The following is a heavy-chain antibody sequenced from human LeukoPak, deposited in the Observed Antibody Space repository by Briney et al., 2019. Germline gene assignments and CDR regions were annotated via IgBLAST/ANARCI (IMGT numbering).Heavy chain of an antibody. J-gene: IGHJ3*02. D-gene: IGHD5-12*01. V-gene: IGHV1-2*02. CDR1: GYTFTGYA. Sequence: GASVKDSCKASGYTFTGYAIHWVRQAPGQGLEWMGWINPEKRDTGYAHKFQGRVTMTSDTSISTAYMELSSLRSDDTAVYYCARSGGFDQIWGQGTMVTISS. CDR3: ARSGGFDQI. CDR2: INPEKRDT.